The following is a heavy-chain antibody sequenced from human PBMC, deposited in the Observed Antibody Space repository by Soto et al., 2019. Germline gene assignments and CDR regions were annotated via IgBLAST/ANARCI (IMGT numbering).Heavy chain of an antibody. CDR3: AKDRVESGLGEIDY. Sequence: PGGSLRLSCAASGFTFSSHGMHWVRQAPGKGLEWMAVISYDGSRKYYVDSVKGRFTISRDNSKNTLYPQMNSLRVEDTAVYHFAKDRVESGLGEIDYWGQGTLVTVSS. J-gene: IGHJ4*02. D-gene: IGHD3-16*01. V-gene: IGHV3-30*18. CDR2: ISYDGSRK. CDR1: GFTFSSHG.